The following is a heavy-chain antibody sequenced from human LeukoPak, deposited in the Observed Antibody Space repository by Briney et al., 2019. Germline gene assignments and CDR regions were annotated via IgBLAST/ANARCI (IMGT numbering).Heavy chain of an antibody. J-gene: IGHJ1*01. Sequence: EASVKVSCKASGYTFTSYGISWVRQAPGQGLEWMGWISAYNGNTNYAQKLQGRVTMTTDTSTSTAYMELRSLRSVDTAVYYCARDVAMGSLQHWGQGTLVTVSS. D-gene: IGHD2-2*01. V-gene: IGHV1-18*01. CDR2: ISAYNGNT. CDR3: ARDVAMGSLQH. CDR1: GYTFTSYG.